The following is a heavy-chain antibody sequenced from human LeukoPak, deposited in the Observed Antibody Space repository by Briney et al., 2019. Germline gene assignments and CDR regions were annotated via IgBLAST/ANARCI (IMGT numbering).Heavy chain of an antibody. Sequence: SETLSLTCTVSGGSISSGGYYWTWIRQHPGKGLEWIGYIYYSGSTNYNPSLKSRVTISVDTSKNQFSLKLSSVTAADTAVYYCAGRRGHYYDSSGYYFRGAFDIWGQGTMVTVSS. CDR2: IYYSGST. J-gene: IGHJ3*02. D-gene: IGHD3-22*01. CDR1: GGSISSGGYY. V-gene: IGHV4-61*08. CDR3: AGRRGHYYDSSGYYFRGAFDI.